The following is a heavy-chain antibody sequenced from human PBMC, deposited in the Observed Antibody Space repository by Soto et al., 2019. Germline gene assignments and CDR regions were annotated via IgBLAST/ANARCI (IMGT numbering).Heavy chain of an antibody. D-gene: IGHD2-21*02. V-gene: IGHV3-33*01. CDR2: FWYDGSNK. Sequence: QVQLVESGGGVVQPGRSLRLSCAASGFTFSSYGMHWVREAPGRGLGWVAVFWYDGSNKYYADSVKGRFTISRNNSKNTMYLQMNSMRGEDTAVYYCARDGDIVVVTAIPGWYFDLWGRGTLVTVSS. CDR3: ARDGDIVVVTAIPGWYFDL. J-gene: IGHJ2*01. CDR1: GFTFSSYG.